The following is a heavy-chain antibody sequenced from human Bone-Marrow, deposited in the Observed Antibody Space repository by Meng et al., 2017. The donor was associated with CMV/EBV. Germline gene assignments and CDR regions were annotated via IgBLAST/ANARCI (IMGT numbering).Heavy chain of an antibody. J-gene: IGHJ4*02. Sequence: GGSLRLSCAASGFTFDDYGMSWVRQAPGKGLEWVSGINWNGGSTGYADSVKGRFTISRDNAKNSLYLQMNSLRAEDTALYYCARANLPGGSYAGWPVNYCGQGTLVTVSS. CDR2: INWNGGST. V-gene: IGHV3-20*04. D-gene: IGHD3-16*01. CDR3: ARANLPGGSYAGWPVNY. CDR1: GFTFDDYG.